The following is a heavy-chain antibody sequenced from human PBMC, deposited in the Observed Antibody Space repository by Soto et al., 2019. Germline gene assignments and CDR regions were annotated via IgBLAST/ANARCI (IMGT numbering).Heavy chain of an antibody. CDR2: IIPIFGTA. J-gene: IGHJ5*02. CDR1: GGTFSSYA. Sequence: QVQLVQSGAEVKKPGSSVKVSCKASGGTFSSYAISWVRQAPGQGLEWMGGIIPIFGTANYAQKFQGRLTITADETTSPAYMVLRRLRPEDTAVYYFARGGVQLDRRLDPWGQGTLVTVSS. V-gene: IGHV1-69*12. D-gene: IGHD1-1*01. CDR3: ARGGVQLDRRLDP.